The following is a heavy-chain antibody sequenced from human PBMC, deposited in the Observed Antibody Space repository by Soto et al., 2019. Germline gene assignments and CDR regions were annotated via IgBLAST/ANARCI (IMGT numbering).Heavy chain of an antibody. CDR3: ARVYESFGMDV. V-gene: IGHV4-59*01. D-gene: IGHD5-12*01. CDR1: GGSISSYY. J-gene: IGHJ6*02. CDR2: IYYSGST. Sequence: SETLSLTXTVSGGSISSYYWSWIRQPPGKGLEWIGYIYYSGSTNYNPSLKSRVTISVDTSKNQFSLKLSSVTAADTAVYYCARVYESFGMDVWGQGTTVTVSS.